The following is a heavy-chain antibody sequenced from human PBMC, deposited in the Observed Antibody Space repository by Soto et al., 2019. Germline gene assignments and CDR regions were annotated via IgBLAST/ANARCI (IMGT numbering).Heavy chain of an antibody. CDR2: ISAYNGNT. CDR1: GYTFTSYG. CDR3: EKESGTTISGYYFDY. V-gene: IGHV1-18*01. J-gene: IGHJ4*02. D-gene: IGHD1-7*01. Sequence: QVQLVQSGAEVKKPGASGKVSCKASGYTFTSYGISWVRQAPGQGLEWMGWISAYNGNTNYAQKLQGSLTMTTDTSTSIEYMELRSLRSDDTAVYYCEKESGTTISGYYFDYWGQGTLVTVSS.